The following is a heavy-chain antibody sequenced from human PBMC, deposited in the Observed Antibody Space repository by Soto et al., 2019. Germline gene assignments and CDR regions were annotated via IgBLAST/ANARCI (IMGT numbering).Heavy chain of an antibody. D-gene: IGHD5-12*01. V-gene: IGHV1-2*04. Sequence: ASVNVSCESSGVSFNAYYIHWARQAPGQGLEWMGWISGDSGVTKYAQKFQGWVSMTRDTSIRTVYMQLSRLRSDDTAVYYCARESGGATASLDYYYFYMDVWGTGTTVTVSS. J-gene: IGHJ6*03. CDR2: ISGDSGVT. CDR1: GVSFNAYY. CDR3: ARESGGATASLDYYYFYMDV.